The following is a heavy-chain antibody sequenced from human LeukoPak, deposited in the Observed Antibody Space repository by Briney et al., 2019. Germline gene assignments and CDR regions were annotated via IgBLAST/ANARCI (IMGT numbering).Heavy chain of an antibody. V-gene: IGHV3-30-3*01. J-gene: IGHJ4*02. CDR1: GFTFSSYA. CDR2: ISYDESNK. Sequence: GGSLRLSCAASGFTFSSYAMHWVRQAPGKGLEWVAVISYDESNKYYADSVKGRFTISRDNAKNSLYLQMNSLRAEDTAVYYCARRRTDYFDYWGQGTLVTVSS. CDR3: ARRRTDYFDY.